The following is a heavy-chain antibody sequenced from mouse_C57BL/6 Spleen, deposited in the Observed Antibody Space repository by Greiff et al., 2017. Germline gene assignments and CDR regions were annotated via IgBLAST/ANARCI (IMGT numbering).Heavy chain of an antibody. Sequence: QVQLQQPGAELVKPGASVKMSCKASGYTFTSYWITWVKQRPGKGLEWIGDISPGCGSTNYNEKFTSKVTLTVDTSSSTAYMQISSLTSEDSAVYYWAIVYGVGFAYWGQGTLVTVAA. V-gene: IGHV1-55*01. CDR2: ISPGCGST. J-gene: IGHJ3*01. CDR1: GYTFTSYW. D-gene: IGHD1-2*01. CDR3: AIVYGVGFAY.